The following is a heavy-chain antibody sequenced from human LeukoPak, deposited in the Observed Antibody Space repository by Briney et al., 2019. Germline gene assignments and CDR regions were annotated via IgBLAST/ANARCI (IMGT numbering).Heavy chain of an antibody. CDR2: IYDSGST. CDR3: ARVADYYDSSGYLHAEYFQH. CDR1: GGSVSRSY. D-gene: IGHD3-22*01. J-gene: IGHJ1*01. Sequence: SETLSLTCTVSGGSVSRSYWSWIRQPPGKGLEWIGHIYDSGSTNYNPSLKSRVTMSVDTSKTQFTLKLSSVTAVDTAVYYCARVADYYDSSGYLHAEYFQHWGQGTLVTVSS. V-gene: IGHV4-59*02.